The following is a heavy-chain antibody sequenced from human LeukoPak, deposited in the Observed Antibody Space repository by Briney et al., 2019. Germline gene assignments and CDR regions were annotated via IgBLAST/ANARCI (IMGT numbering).Heavy chain of an antibody. V-gene: IGHV3-48*03. CDR1: GFTFGSCE. CDR2: ISSSGSTI. Sequence: PGGSLRLSCAASGFTFGSCEMNWVRLAPGKGQEWVSYISSSGSTIYYADSVKGRFTISRDNAKNSLYLQMNSLRAEDTAVYYCAELGITMIGGVWGKGTTVTISS. J-gene: IGHJ6*04. D-gene: IGHD3-10*02. CDR3: AELGITMIGGV.